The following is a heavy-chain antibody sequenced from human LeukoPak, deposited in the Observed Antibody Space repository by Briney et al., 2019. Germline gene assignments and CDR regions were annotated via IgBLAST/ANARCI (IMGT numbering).Heavy chain of an antibody. V-gene: IGHV3-11*04. CDR2: ISSSGSTI. CDR1: GFTFSDYY. Sequence: GGSLRLSCAASGFTFSDYYMSWIRQAPGKGLEWVSYISSSGSTIYYADSVKGRFTISRDNAKNSLYLQMNSLRAEGTAVYYCARDSAYQLPIYYYYMDVWGKGTTVTISS. CDR3: ARDSAYQLPIYYYYMDV. D-gene: IGHD2-2*01. J-gene: IGHJ6*03.